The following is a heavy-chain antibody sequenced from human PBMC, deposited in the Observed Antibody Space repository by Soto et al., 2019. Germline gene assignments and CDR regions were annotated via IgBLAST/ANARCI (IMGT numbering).Heavy chain of an antibody. D-gene: IGHD4-4*01. V-gene: IGHV3-33*01. Sequence: QVQLVESGGGVVQPGRSLRLSCVASGFTFSSSGMHWVRQAPGKGLEWVAVIWYDGSHKYYADSVKGRFTISRDNSKNTVYLQMNSLRAEDTAVYSCARGTYSNYNAMDDWGQGTTVTVSS. J-gene: IGHJ6*02. CDR1: GFTFSSSG. CDR3: ARGTYSNYNAMDD. CDR2: IWYDGSHK.